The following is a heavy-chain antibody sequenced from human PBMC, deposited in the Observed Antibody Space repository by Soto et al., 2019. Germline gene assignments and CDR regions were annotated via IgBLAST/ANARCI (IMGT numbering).Heavy chain of an antibody. CDR2: INDGGST. J-gene: IGHJ4*02. CDR1: GASLSGYY. D-gene: IGHD6-13*01. V-gene: IGHV4-34*01. Sequence: SETLSLTCTVCGASLSGYYWTWIRQTPGKGLEWIGEINDGGSTNYNPPLKSRVTISVDTQRNEFYLRLTSVTAADTAVYYCATEQQLVPSYSFDYWGQGTLVTVSS. CDR3: ATEQQLVPSYSFDY.